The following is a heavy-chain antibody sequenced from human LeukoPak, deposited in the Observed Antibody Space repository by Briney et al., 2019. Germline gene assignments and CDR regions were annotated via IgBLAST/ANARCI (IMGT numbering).Heavy chain of an antibody. CDR3: ARDPTVNDYASNSVDY. J-gene: IGHJ4*02. D-gene: IGHD4-23*01. V-gene: IGHV1-18*01. CDR2: ISAYNGHT. CDR1: GYTFTSYG. Sequence: GASVKVSCKASGYTFTSYGISWVRQAPGQGLEWMGWISAYNGHTNYAQKVQGRVTMTTDTSTSTAYMELRSLRPDDTAVYYCARDPTVNDYASNSVDYWGQGTLVTVSS.